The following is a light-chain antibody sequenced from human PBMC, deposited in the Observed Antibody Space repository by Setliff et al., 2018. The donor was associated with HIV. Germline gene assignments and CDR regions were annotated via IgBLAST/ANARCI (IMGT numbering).Light chain of an antibody. V-gene: IGLV2-14*03. CDR2: DVS. CDR1: RSDVGGYNY. CDR3: SSYTSTSTLCV. J-gene: IGLJ1*01. Sequence: QSALTQAASVSGSPGQSITMSCTGTRSDVGGYNYVSRYQQHPGKAPKLMIYDVSNRPSGVSNRFSGSKSGNTASLTISGLQAEDEADYYCSSYTSTSTLCVFGTGTKVTVL.